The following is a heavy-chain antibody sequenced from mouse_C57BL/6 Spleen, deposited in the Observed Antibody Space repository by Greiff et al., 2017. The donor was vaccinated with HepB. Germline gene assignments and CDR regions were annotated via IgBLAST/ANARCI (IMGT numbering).Heavy chain of an antibody. CDR2: IYPGDGDT. CDR3: ARNYGSSYPLLSMDY. CDR1: GYAFSSYW. Sequence: QVQLQQSGAELVKPGASVKISCKASGYAFSSYWMNWVKQRPGKGLEWIGQIYPGDGDTNYNGKFKGKATLTADKSSSTAYMQLSSLTSEDSAVYFCARNYGSSYPLLSMDYWGQGTSVTVSS. J-gene: IGHJ4*01. V-gene: IGHV1-80*01. D-gene: IGHD1-1*01.